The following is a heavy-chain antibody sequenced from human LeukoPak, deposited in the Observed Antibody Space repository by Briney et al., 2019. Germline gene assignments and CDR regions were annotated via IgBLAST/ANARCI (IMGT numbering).Heavy chain of an antibody. Sequence: SETLSLTCTVSGGSISSGDYYWSWIRQPPGKGLEWIGYIYYSGSTYYNPSLKSRVSISVDTSRKQFSLKLSSVTAADTAVYYCASSWVRSSSFYPFDAFDIWGQGTMVTVSS. CDR2: IYYSGST. CDR3: ASSWVRSSSFYPFDAFDI. J-gene: IGHJ3*02. CDR1: GGSISSGDYY. D-gene: IGHD6-6*01. V-gene: IGHV4-30-4*08.